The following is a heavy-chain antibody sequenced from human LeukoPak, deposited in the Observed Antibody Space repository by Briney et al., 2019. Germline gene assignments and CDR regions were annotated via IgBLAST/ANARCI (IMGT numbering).Heavy chain of an antibody. D-gene: IGHD3-3*01. CDR3: ARGGPYDFWSGFYSPFDY. J-gene: IGHJ4*02. CDR2: IKQDGSEK. V-gene: IGHV3-7*01. Sequence: GGSQRLSCAASGFTFSNYWMSWVRQAPGKGLEWVANIKQDGSEKYYVDSVKGRFTISRDNAKTSLYLQMNSLRAEDTAVYYCARGGPYDFWSGFYSPFDYWGQGTLVTVSS. CDR1: GFTFSNYW.